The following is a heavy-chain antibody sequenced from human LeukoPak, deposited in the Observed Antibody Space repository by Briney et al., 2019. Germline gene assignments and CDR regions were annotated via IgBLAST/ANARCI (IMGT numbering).Heavy chain of an antibody. CDR3: AKDYPGATW. D-gene: IGHD1-26*01. Sequence: PGGSLRLSCAASGFTFSSPAVSWVRQTPGKGLEWVSSITPSGDGTYYAASVQGRFTISRDNSKNTLYLQTDSLRVDDTAKYYCAKDYPGATWWGQGTMVTVSS. CDR1: GFTFSSPA. CDR2: ITPSGDGT. J-gene: IGHJ4*02. V-gene: IGHV3-23*01.